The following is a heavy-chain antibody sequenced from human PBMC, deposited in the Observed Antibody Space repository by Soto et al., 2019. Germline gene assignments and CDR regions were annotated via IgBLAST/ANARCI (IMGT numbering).Heavy chain of an antibody. J-gene: IGHJ4*02. V-gene: IGHV3-33*01. CDR2: IWYDGSNK. CDR3: ARGGRITMVRGVIGHRIAVADY. CDR1: GFTFSSYG. D-gene: IGHD3-10*01. Sequence: PGGSLRLSCAASGFTFSSYGMHWVRQAPGKGLEWVAVIWYDGSNKYYADSVKGRFTISRDNSKNTLYLQMNSLRAEDTAVYYCARGGRITMVRGVIGHRIAVADYWGQGTLVTVSS.